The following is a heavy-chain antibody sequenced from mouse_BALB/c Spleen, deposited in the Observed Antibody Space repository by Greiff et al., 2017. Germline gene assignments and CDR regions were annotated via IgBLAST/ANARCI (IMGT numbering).Heavy chain of an antibody. CDR1: GYTFTDYA. V-gene: IGHV1-67*01. D-gene: IGHD1-2*01. Sequence: QVQLKQSGPELVRPGVSVKISCKGSGYTFTDYAMHWVKQSHAKSLEWIGVISTYYGNTNYNQKFKGKATMTVDKSSSTAYMELARLTSEDSAIYYCARVLRLGGYYAMDYWGQGTSVTVSS. CDR3: ARVLRLGGYYAMDY. J-gene: IGHJ4*01. CDR2: ISTYYGNT.